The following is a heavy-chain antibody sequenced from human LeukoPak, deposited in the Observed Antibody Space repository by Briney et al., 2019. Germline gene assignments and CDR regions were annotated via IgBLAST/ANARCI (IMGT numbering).Heavy chain of an antibody. CDR2: ISSSSTYI. J-gene: IGHJ3*02. Sequence: GGSLRLSCAVSGFTFSSYTMNWVRQAPGKGLEWVSSISSSSTYIYCADSVKGRFTISRDNAKNSLYLQMNSLRAEDTAVYYCARDGAQQLGYAFDIWGQGTMVTVSS. V-gene: IGHV3-21*01. D-gene: IGHD6-13*01. CDR1: GFTFSSYT. CDR3: ARDGAQQLGYAFDI.